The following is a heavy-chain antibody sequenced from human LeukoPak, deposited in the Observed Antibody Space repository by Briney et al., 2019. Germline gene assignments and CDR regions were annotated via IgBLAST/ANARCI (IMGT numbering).Heavy chain of an antibody. Sequence: PSETLSLTCTVSGGSISSSSYYWGWIRQPPGKGLEWIGSIYYSGSTYYNPSLKSRVTISVDTSKNQFSLKLSSVTAADTAVYYCASLSSWYNSGRPSWGQGTLVTVSS. V-gene: IGHV4-39*01. D-gene: IGHD6-13*01. J-gene: IGHJ5*02. CDR3: ASLSSWYNSGRPS. CDR1: GGSISSSSYY. CDR2: IYYSGST.